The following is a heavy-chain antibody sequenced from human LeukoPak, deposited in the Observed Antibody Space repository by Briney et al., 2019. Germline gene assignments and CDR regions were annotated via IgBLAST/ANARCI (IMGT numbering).Heavy chain of an antibody. D-gene: IGHD4-17*01. CDR2: IYYSGST. CDR3: ARYGDYLYYYGMDV. Sequence: SETLSLTCTVSGGSISSSSYYWGWIRQPLGKGLEWIGSIYYSGSTYYNPSLKSRVTISVDTSKNQFSLKLSSVTAADTAVYYCARYGDYLYYYGMDVWGQGTTVTVSS. V-gene: IGHV4-39*01. CDR1: GGSISSSSYY. J-gene: IGHJ6*02.